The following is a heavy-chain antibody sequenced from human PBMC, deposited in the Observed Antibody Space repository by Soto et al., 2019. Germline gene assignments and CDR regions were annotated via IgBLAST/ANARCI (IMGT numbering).Heavy chain of an antibody. D-gene: IGHD6-19*01. V-gene: IGHV2-5*02. Sequence: QITLKESGPTLVKPTQTLTLTCTFSGFSLSTSGVGVGWIRQPPGKALEWLALIYWDDDKRYSPSLKSRLTITKDPSKNPVVLTMTNRDPVDTATYYCARDSSGWYGFDYWGQGTLVTVSS. CDR1: GFSLSTSGVG. CDR2: IYWDDDK. J-gene: IGHJ4*02. CDR3: ARDSSGWYGFDY.